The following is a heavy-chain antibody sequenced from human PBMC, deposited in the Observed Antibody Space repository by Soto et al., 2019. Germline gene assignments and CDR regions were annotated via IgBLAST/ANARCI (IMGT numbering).Heavy chain of an antibody. J-gene: IGHJ4*02. CDR2: IYYSGRT. D-gene: IGHD2-21*02. CDR3: ARQRTTVVTQAYFDH. V-gene: IGHV4-39*01. CDR1: GESIGSSSYY. Sequence: TLSLTCIVSGESIGSSSYYWGWIRQPPGKGLEWIGSIYYSGRTYYNPSFKSRVTISIDTSKNQFSLKLSSVTATDTAVYYCARQRTTVVTQAYFDHWGQGALVTVSS.